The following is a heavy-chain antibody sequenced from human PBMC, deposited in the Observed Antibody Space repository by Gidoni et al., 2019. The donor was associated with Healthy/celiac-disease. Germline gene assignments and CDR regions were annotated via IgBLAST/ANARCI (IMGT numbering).Heavy chain of an antibody. J-gene: IGHJ4*02. Sequence: QVQLVQSGAEVKKPGASVKVSCKASGYTFTSYYMHWVRKAPGQGLEWMGIINPSGGSTSYAQKFQGRVTMTRDTSTSTVYMELSSLRSEDTAVYYCARAPNGDYDVIGPHYFDYWGQGTLVTVSS. V-gene: IGHV1-46*01. D-gene: IGHD4-17*01. CDR2: INPSGGST. CDR1: GYTFTSYY. CDR3: ARAPNGDYDVIGPHYFDY.